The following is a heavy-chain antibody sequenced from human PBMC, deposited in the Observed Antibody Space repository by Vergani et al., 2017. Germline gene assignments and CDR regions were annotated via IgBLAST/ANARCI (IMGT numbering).Heavy chain of an antibody. CDR2: IYHSGST. D-gene: IGHD3-10*01. V-gene: IGHV4-38-2*01. Sequence: QVQLQESGPGLVKPSETLSLTCAVPGYSISSGYYWGWIRQPPGKGLEWIGNIYHSGSTYYNPSLKNRVTISRDTSKNQFSLKLSSVTATDTAVYYCARYGDWSFDLWGRGTLVTVSS. J-gene: IGHJ2*01. CDR3: ARYGDWSFDL. CDR1: GYSISSGYY.